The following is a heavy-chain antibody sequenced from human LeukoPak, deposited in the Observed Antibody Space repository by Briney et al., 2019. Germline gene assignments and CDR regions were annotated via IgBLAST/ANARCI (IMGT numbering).Heavy chain of an antibody. D-gene: IGHD1/OR15-1a*01. CDR1: GFILSNHW. CDR2: VNEDGSEK. J-gene: IGHJ6*02. V-gene: IGHV3-7*03. CDR3: ARNNDMDV. Sequence: PGGSLRLSCAASGFILSNHWMTWVRQAPGKGPEWVANVNEDGSEKYYVDSVKGRFTISRDTAKNSLYLQMNNLRAEDTALYYCARNNDMDVWGQGTTVIVSS.